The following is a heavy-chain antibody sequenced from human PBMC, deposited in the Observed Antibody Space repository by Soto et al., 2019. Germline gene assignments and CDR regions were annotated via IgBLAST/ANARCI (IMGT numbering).Heavy chain of an antibody. CDR2: ISGSGGST. V-gene: IGHV3-23*01. CDR1: GFTFSSYA. CDR3: AKSESVIAARFDY. J-gene: IGHJ4*02. Sequence: GGSLRLCCAASGFTFSSYAMSWVRQAPGKGLEWVSAISGSGGSTYYADSVKGRFTISRDNPKNTLYLQMNSLRAEDTAGYYCAKSESVIAARFDYWGQGTLVTVSS. D-gene: IGHD6-6*01.